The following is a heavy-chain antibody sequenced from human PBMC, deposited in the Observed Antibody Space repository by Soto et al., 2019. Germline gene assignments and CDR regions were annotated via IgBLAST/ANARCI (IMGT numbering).Heavy chain of an antibody. Sequence: ASVKVSCKASGYTFTSYGISWVRQAPGQGLEWMGWISAYNGNTNYARKLQGRVTMTTDTSTSTAYMELRSLRSDDTAVYYCARASDILTGYLRPQYYFDYWGQGTLVTVSS. CDR2: ISAYNGNT. CDR3: ARASDILTGYLRPQYYFDY. CDR1: GYTFTSYG. J-gene: IGHJ4*02. V-gene: IGHV1-18*01. D-gene: IGHD3-9*01.